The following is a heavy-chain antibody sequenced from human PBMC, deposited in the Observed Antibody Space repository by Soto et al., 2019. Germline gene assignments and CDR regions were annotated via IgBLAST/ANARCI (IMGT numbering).Heavy chain of an antibody. V-gene: IGHV4-59*08. Sequence: SETLSLTCTGSGGSISSYYWSWIRQPPGKGLEWIGYIYYSGSTNYNPSLKSRVTISVDTSKNQFSLKLSSVTAADTAVYYCARQQASGYSYGVDYWGQGTLVTVS. CDR1: GGSISSYY. CDR3: ARQQASGYSYGVDY. CDR2: IYYSGST. D-gene: IGHD5-18*01. J-gene: IGHJ4*02.